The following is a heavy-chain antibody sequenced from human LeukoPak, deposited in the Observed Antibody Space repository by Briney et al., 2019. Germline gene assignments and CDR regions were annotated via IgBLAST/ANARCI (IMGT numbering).Heavy chain of an antibody. D-gene: IGHD1-1*01. V-gene: IGHV4-39*07. CDR3: ARRILVQLERPWAFDI. CDR2: IYYVVVFYSVST. CDR1: DGSISSSSYY. J-gene: IGHJ3*02. Sequence: SETLSLTCTVSDGSISSSSYYWGWIRQPPGKGLEWIGSIYYVVVFYSVSTYYNPSLKSRVTMSGDTSKNQFSLKLSSVTAADTAVYYCARRILVQLERPWAFDIWGQGTMVTVSS.